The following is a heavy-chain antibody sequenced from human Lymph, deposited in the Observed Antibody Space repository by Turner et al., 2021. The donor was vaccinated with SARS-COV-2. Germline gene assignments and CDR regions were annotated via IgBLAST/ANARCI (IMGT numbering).Heavy chain of an antibody. CDR1: GFTFRSYA. J-gene: IGHJ5*02. Sequence: QVQLVESGGGVVQPGRSLRLPCAASGFTFRSYAMHWVRQAPGKGLGWVALISYDGSNKYYADSVKGRFTISRDNSKNTLYLQMNSLRAEDTAVYYCAKDGGGYSSTWGQGTLVTVSS. V-gene: IGHV3-30*18. D-gene: IGHD6-13*01. CDR3: AKDGGGYSST. CDR2: ISYDGSNK.